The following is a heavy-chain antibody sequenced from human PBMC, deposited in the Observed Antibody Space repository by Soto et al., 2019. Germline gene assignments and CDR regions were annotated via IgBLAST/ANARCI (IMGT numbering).Heavy chain of an antibody. J-gene: IGHJ4*02. CDR1: GFSVTTNGVG. CDR2: IYYDGGK. V-gene: IGHV2-5*02. Sequence: SGPTLVNPTQTLTLTCTFSGFSVTTNGVGVGWIRQPPGKAPEWLALIYYDGGKRYSPSLNSRLTITRDTSKNQVVLTMTNMGPVDTATYYCARRRVATNPYYFDYWGQGTLVTVSS. CDR3: ARRRVATNPYYFDY. D-gene: IGHD5-12*01.